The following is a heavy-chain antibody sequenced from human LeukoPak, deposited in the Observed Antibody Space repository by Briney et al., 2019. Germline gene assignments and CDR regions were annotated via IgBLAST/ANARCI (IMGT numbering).Heavy chain of an antibody. V-gene: IGHV3-23*01. J-gene: IGHJ5*02. CDR3: AKDLMTTFYNWFDP. CDR2: ISDSGGST. D-gene: IGHD4-11*01. CDR1: GFTLSSYA. Sequence: GGSLRLSCAASGFTLSSYAMSWVRQAPGKGLEWVSTISDSGGSTYYADSVKGRFTISRDSSKNTLYLQMNSLRAEDTAVYYCAKDLMTTFYNWFDPWGQGTLVTVSS.